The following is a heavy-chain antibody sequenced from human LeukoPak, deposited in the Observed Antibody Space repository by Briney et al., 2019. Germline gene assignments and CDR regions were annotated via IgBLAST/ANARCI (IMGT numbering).Heavy chain of an antibody. CDR3: ARDSGSFDI. Sequence: RASVKVSCKASGYTFTNYGVTWVRQAPGQGLEWMGWISVYNGNTNYQHKFQGRVTLTTDTSTRTAYMALRSLRSDDTAVYYCARDSGSFDIWGQGTMVTVSS. J-gene: IGHJ3*02. CDR2: ISVYNGNT. V-gene: IGHV1-18*01. CDR1: GYTFTNYG.